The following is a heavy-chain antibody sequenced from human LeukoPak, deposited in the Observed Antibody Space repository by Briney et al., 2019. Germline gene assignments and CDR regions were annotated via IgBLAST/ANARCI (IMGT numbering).Heavy chain of an antibody. CDR2: IRYDGSNT. V-gene: IGHV3-30*02. J-gene: IGHJ4*02. CDR1: GFSFSDYD. Sequence: GGSLRLSCAASGFSFSDYDIHWVRLAPGKGLEWVTFIRYDGSNTYAESVKGRFTISRDNFKNTLYLQMNSLTPEDTAVYYCAKASAMIVVVSKHFDHWGQGTLVTVSS. CDR3: AKASAMIVVVSKHFDH. D-gene: IGHD3-22*01.